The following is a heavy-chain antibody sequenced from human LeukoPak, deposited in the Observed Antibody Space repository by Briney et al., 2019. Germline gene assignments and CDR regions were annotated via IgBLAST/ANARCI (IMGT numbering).Heavy chain of an antibody. J-gene: IGHJ4*02. V-gene: IGHV3-21*01. CDR2: ISSTSGYI. CDR3: ARGSSGNFDY. CDR1: GFTFSTYA. Sequence: GSLRLSCAASGFTFSTYAMSWVRQAPGKGLEWVSSISSTSGYIYYADSVKGRFTISRDNAENSLFLQMNSLRAEDTAVYYCARGSSGNFDYWGQGTLVTVSS.